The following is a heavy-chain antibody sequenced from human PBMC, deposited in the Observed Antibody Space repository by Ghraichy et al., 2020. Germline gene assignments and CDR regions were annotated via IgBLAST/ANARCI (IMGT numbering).Heavy chain of an antibody. J-gene: IGHJ3*02. V-gene: IGHV3-48*02. CDR2: ISSSSSTI. CDR1: GFTFSSYS. CDR3: AREKFSHDFWSGYCDAFDI. D-gene: IGHD3-3*01. Sequence: GESLNISCAASGFTFSSYSMNWVRQAPGKGLEWVSYISSSSSTIYYADSVKGRFTISRDNAKNSLYLQMNSLRDEDTAVYYCAREKFSHDFWSGYCDAFDIWGQGTMVTVSS.